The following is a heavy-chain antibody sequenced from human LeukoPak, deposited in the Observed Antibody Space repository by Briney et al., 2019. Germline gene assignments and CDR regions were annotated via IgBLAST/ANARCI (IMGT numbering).Heavy chain of an antibody. V-gene: IGHV1-8*03. Sequence: GASVKVSCKASGYTFTGYYMHWVRQAPGQRLEWMGWMNPNSGNTGYAQKFQGRVTITRNTSISTAFMELSSLRSEDTAVYYCARRAVGNSYYYSMDVWGKGTTVTVSS. J-gene: IGHJ6*03. CDR1: GYTFTGYY. CDR3: ARRAVGNSYYYSMDV. D-gene: IGHD6-19*01. CDR2: MNPNSGNT.